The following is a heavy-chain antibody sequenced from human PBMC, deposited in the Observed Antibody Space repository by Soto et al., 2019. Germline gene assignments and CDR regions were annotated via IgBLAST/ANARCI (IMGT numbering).Heavy chain of an antibody. J-gene: IGHJ4*02. CDR2: IYPGDSDT. CDR1: GYSFTSYW. CDR3: ARHRAYYYDSSGYFDY. D-gene: IGHD3-22*01. V-gene: IGHV5-51*01. Sequence: ESLKLSSKGSGYSFTSYWIGCVLQMPGKGLEWMGIIYPGDSDTRYSPSFQGQVTISADKSISTAYLQWSSLKASDTAMYYCARHRAYYYDSSGYFDYWGQGTLVTVSS.